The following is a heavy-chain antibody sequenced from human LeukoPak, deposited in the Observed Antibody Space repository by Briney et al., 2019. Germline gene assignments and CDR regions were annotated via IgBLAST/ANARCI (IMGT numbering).Heavy chain of an antibody. CDR2: IYYGGST. CDR3: ARVVRGSPPYFDY. V-gene: IGHV4-59*01. D-gene: IGHD1-26*01. CDR1: GGSISSYY. J-gene: IGHJ4*02. Sequence: SETLSLTCTVSGGSISSYYWSWIRQPPGKGLEWIGYIYYGGSTNYNPSLKSRVTISVDTSKNQFSLKLSSVTAADTAVYYCARVVRGSPPYFDYWGQGTLVTVSS.